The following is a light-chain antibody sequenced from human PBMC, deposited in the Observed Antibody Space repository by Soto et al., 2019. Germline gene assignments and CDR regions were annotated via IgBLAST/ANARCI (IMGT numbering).Light chain of an antibody. J-gene: IGKJ2*01. V-gene: IGKV3-20*01. CDR2: GAS. Sequence: EIVLTQSPGTLSLSPGERATLSCRTSRSDRNTYLAWHQQKPGQAPRLLIYGASSRATGIPDRFSGSGSGTAFTLTISRLEPEDFAVYYCQQYGASPPVYAFGQGTKLEIK. CDR1: RSDRNTY. CDR3: QQYGASPPVYA.